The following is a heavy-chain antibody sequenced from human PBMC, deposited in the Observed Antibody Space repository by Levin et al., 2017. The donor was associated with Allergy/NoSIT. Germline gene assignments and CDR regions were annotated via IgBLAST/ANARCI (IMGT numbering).Heavy chain of an antibody. V-gene: IGHV3-30*18. CDR3: AKGGDFDY. Sequence: GESLRLSCAASGFTFSIYGIQWVRQAPGKGLEWVALITSDGSNKYYADPVKGRFTISRDNSKNTVYLQMNSLRAEDTAVYYCAKGGDFDYWGLGTVVTVSS. CDR2: ITSDGSNK. D-gene: IGHD1-26*01. CDR1: GFTFSIYG. J-gene: IGHJ4*02.